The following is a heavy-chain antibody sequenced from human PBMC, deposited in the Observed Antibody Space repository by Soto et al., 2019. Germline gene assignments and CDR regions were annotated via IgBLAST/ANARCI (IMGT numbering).Heavy chain of an antibody. V-gene: IGHV5-10-1*01. D-gene: IGHD4-17*01. CDR3: ASIRVYDYGDYGWFDP. CDR2: IDPSDSYT. Sequence: GESLRISGTGSGYSFTRYWISWVRQMPGKGLEWMGRIDPSDSYTNYSPSFQGHVTISADKSICTAYLQWSSLKASDTAMYYCASIRVYDYGDYGWFDPWGQGTLVTVSS. CDR1: GYSFTRYW. J-gene: IGHJ5*02.